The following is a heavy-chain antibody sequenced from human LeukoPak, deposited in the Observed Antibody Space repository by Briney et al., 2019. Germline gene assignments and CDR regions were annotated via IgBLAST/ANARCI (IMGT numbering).Heavy chain of an antibody. CDR1: GGSVSSGSYY. V-gene: IGHV4-61*01. Sequence: SETLSLTCTVSGGSVSSGSYYWSWIRQPPGKGLEWIGEINHSGSTNYNPSLKSRVTISVDTSKNQFSLRLSSVTAADTAVYYCARDFCSGGSCYSYFHYWGQGTLVTVSS. CDR2: INHSGST. CDR3: ARDFCSGGSCYSYFHY. D-gene: IGHD2-15*01. J-gene: IGHJ4*02.